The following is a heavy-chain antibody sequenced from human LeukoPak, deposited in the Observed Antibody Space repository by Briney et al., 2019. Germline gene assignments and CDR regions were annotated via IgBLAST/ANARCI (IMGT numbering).Heavy chain of an antibody. Sequence: GGSLRLSCAASGFTFSGSAMHWVRQASGKGLEWVGRIGSKANSYATAYAASVKGRFTISRDDSKNTAYLQMNSLKTEDTAVYYCTTMTTVDYWGQGTLVTVSS. CDR3: TTMTTVDY. CDR1: GFTFSGSA. V-gene: IGHV3-73*01. J-gene: IGHJ4*02. D-gene: IGHD4-17*01. CDR2: IGSKANSYAT.